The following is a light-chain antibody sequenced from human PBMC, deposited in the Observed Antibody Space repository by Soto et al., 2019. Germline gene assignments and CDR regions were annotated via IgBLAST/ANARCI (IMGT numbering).Light chain of an antibody. J-gene: IGKJ5*01. Sequence: DIQMTQSPSSLSASVGDRVTITCRASQSISSYLNWYQQKPGKAPKLLIYAASSLQSGVPSRFSDRGSGTDVTLNISSLQPKDFSTYYCQHSYSTPITFGQGTRLEIK. CDR3: QHSYSTPIT. CDR2: AAS. V-gene: IGKV1-39*01. CDR1: QSISSY.